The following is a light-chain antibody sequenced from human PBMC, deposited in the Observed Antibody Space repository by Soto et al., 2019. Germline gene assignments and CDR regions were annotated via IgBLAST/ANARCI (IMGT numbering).Light chain of an antibody. CDR2: EVS. J-gene: IGLJ1*01. CDR3: SSYTSSSNYV. V-gene: IGLV2-14*01. CDR1: SIDVGGYNY. Sequence: VLTQPASVSGSPGQSITISCTGTSIDVGGYNYVSWYQQHPAKAPKLMIFEVSNRPSGISNRFSGSKSGNTASLTISGLQAEDEADYYCSSYTSSSNYVFGTGTKVTVL.